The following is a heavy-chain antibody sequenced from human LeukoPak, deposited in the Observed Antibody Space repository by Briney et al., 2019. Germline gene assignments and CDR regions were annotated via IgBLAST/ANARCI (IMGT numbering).Heavy chain of an antibody. CDR2: IKQDGSEK. D-gene: IGHD3-3*01. CDR1: GFTFSSYW. CDR3: ARDLYYDFWSGYYLYYYYMDV. Sequence: PGGSLRLSCAASGFTFSSYWMSWVRQAPGKGLEWVANIKQDGSEKYYVDSVKGRFTISRDNAKNSLYLQMNSLRAEDTAVYYCARDLYYDFWSGYYLYYYYMDVWGEGTTVTVSS. V-gene: IGHV3-7*01. J-gene: IGHJ6*03.